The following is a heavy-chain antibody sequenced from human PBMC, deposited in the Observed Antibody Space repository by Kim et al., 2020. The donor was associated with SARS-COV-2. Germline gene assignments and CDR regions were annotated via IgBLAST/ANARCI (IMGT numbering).Heavy chain of an antibody. CDR1: GFTFSSYS. J-gene: IGHJ5*02. CDR2: ISSSSSTI. D-gene: IGHD3-10*01. Sequence: GGSLRLSCAASGFTFSSYSMNWVRQAPGKGLEWVSYISSSSSTIYYADSVKGRFTISRDNAKNSLYLQMNSLRDEDTAVYYCAREGRRGVIGPYNWFDPWGQGTLVTVSS. CDR3: AREGRRGVIGPYNWFDP. V-gene: IGHV3-48*02.